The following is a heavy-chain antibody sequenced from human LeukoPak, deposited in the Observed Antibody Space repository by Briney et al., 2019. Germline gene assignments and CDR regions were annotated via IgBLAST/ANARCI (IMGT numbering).Heavy chain of an antibody. CDR3: AAPRLYYDFWSGYY. J-gene: IGHJ4*02. V-gene: IGHV3-23*01. Sequence: GGPLRLSCAASGFTFSRYAMSWVRQAPGKGLEWVSAISGSGGSTYYADSVKGRFTISRDNSKNTLYLQMNSLRAEDTAVYYCAAPRLYYDFWSGYYWGQGTLVTVSS. CDR1: GFTFSRYA. D-gene: IGHD3-3*01. CDR2: ISGSGGST.